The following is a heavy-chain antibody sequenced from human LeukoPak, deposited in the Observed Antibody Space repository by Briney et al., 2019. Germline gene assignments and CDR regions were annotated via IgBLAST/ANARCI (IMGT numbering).Heavy chain of an antibody. CDR3: ARRYYGSGSYRLRYFDL. Sequence: PSETLSLTCAVYGGSFSGYYWSWIRQPPGKGQGWIGEINHSGSTNYNPSLKSRVTISVDTSKNQFSLKLSSVTAADTAVYYCARRYYGSGSYRLRYFDLWGRGTLVTVSS. D-gene: IGHD3-10*01. CDR1: GGSFSGYY. J-gene: IGHJ2*01. V-gene: IGHV4-34*01. CDR2: INHSGST.